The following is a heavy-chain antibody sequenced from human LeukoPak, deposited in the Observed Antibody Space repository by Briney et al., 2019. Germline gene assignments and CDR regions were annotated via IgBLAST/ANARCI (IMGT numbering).Heavy chain of an antibody. J-gene: IGHJ4*02. Sequence: GASVKVSCKAPGYTFTGYYMHWVRQAPGQGLEWMGRINPNSGGTNYAQKFQGRVTMTRDTSISTAYMELSRLRSDDTAVYYCARGRYSSGWSDYWGQGTLVTVSS. CDR1: GYTFTGYY. V-gene: IGHV1-2*06. D-gene: IGHD6-19*01. CDR2: INPNSGGT. CDR3: ARGRYSSGWSDY.